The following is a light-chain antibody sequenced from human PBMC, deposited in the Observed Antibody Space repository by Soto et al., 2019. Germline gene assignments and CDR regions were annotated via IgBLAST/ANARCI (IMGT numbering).Light chain of an antibody. CDR1: SSDIGKYKV. CDR2: EAT. CDR3: CSYVGNSLWL. Sequence: QSVLTQPASVSGSPGQSITISCIGASSDIGKYKVVSWYQHHPGKVPKLLIYEATKRPSGVSDRFSGSKSDNTASLTISGLQAEDEADDYCCSYVGNSLWLFGGGTQLTVL. J-gene: IGLJ3*02. V-gene: IGLV2-23*01.